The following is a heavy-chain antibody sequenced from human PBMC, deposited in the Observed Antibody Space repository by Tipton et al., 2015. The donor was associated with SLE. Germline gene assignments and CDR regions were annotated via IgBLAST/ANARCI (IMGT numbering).Heavy chain of an antibody. J-gene: IGHJ4*02. V-gene: IGHV3-7*01. CDR3: ARVTGVWPFAHADD. D-gene: IGHD2-21*01. CDR2: IKPDGSEK. Sequence: SLRLSCAASGFTFSSYWMSWVRQAPAKGLEWVANIKPDGSEKYYVDSVKGRFNISRDNAKNSLYLQMNSLTVEDAAVYYCARVTGVWPFAHADDWGQGALVIVSS. CDR1: GFTFSSYW.